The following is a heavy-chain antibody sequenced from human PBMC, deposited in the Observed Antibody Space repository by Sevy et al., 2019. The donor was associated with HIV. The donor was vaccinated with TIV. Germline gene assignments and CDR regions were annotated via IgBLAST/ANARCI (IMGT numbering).Heavy chain of an antibody. D-gene: IGHD5-12*01. V-gene: IGHV3-7*03. CDR3: ARLVATMSTYYFDY. CDR1: GFTFSSYW. Sequence: GGSLRLSCAASGFTFSSYWMSWVRQAPGKGLEWVANIKQDGSEKYYVDSVKGRFTISGDNAKKSLYLQMNSLRAEDTAVYYCARLVATMSTYYFDYWGQGTLVTVSS. J-gene: IGHJ4*02. CDR2: IKQDGSEK.